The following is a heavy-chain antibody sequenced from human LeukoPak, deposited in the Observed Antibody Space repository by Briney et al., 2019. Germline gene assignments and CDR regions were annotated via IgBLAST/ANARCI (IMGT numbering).Heavy chain of an antibody. CDR2: ISTSSSYI. J-gene: IGHJ3*02. D-gene: IGHD1-14*01. CDR3: ARVRLQPRTLLDDAFDI. Sequence: PGGSLRLSCAASGFIFSSYSMNWVRQAPGKGLEWVSFISTSSSYIYYADSVKGRFTISRDNAKNSLYLQMNSLRAEDTAVYYCARVRLQPRTLLDDAFDIWGQGTMVTVSS. V-gene: IGHV3-21*01. CDR1: GFIFSSYS.